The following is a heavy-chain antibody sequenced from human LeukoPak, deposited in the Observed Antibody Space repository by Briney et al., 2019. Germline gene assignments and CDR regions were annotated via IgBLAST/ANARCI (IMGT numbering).Heavy chain of an antibody. CDR3: ARPQGSYLLFDY. J-gene: IGHJ4*02. Sequence: GGSLRLSCAASGFTFSSYAMHWVRQAPGKGLGWVAVISYDGSNKYYADSVKGRFTISRDNSKNTLYLQMNSLRAEDTAVYYCARPQGSYLLFDYWGQGTLVTVSS. V-gene: IGHV3-30-3*01. CDR1: GFTFSSYA. CDR2: ISYDGSNK. D-gene: IGHD1-26*01.